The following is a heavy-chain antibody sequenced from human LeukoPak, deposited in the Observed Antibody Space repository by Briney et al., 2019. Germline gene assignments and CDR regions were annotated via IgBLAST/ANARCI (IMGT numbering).Heavy chain of an antibody. CDR3: ARGHDSAHVYYYYYGMDV. CDR2: ISYDGSNK. Sequence: GGSLRPSCVASGFPFSSYWMTWVRQAPGKGLEWVAVISYDGSNKYYADSVKGRFTISRDNSKNTLYLQMNSLRAEDTAVYYCARGHDSAHVYYYYYGMDVWGQGITVTVSS. J-gene: IGHJ6*02. CDR1: GFPFSSYW. V-gene: IGHV3-30-3*01. D-gene: IGHD3-22*01.